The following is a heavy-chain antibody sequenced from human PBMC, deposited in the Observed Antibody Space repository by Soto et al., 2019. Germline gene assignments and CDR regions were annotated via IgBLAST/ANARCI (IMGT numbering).Heavy chain of an antibody. J-gene: IGHJ5*02. CDR3: AKTGYGSGSYYTLDDP. D-gene: IGHD3-10*01. CDR1: GFTFSSYA. V-gene: IGHV3-23*01. Sequence: GGSLRLSCAASGFTFSSYAMGWVRQAPGKGLEWVSAISGSGGRTYYADSVKGRFTISRDNSKNTLYLQMNSLRAEDTAVYYCAKTGYGSGSYYTLDDPWGQGTLVTVSS. CDR2: ISGSGGRT.